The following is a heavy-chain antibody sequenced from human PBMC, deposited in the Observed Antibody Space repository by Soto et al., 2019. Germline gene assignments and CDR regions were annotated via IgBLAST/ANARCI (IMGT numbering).Heavy chain of an antibody. CDR3: AREGVKSYYGMDV. V-gene: IGHV4-31*03. Sequence: SETLSLTCTVSGGSISSGGYYWSWIRQHPGKCLEWIGYIYYSGSTYYNPSLKSRVTISVDTSKNQFSLKLSSVTAADTAVYYCAREGVKSYYGMDVWGQGTTVTVSS. CDR1: GGSISSGGYY. D-gene: IGHD2-8*01. CDR2: IYYSGST. J-gene: IGHJ6*02.